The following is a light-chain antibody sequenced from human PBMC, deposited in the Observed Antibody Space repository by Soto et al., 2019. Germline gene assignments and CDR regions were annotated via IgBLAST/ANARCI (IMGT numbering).Light chain of an antibody. CDR1: QSISNW. CDR2: KAS. CDR3: QKYNSYPRT. Sequence: DIQMTQSPSTLSASVGDRVTITCRASQSISNWLAWYQQKPGKAPKLLIYKASSLESGVPSRFSGSGSGTEFTLTISSLQPDDFATYYCQKYNSYPRTFGQGTKVDIK. V-gene: IGKV1-5*03. J-gene: IGKJ1*01.